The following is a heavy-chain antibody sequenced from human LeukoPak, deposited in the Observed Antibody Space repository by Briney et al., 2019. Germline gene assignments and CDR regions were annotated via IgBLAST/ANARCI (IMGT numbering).Heavy chain of an antibody. V-gene: IGHV1-2*02. Sequence: ASVKVSCKASGYTFTGYYMHWVRQAPGQGLEWMGWINPNSDGTNYAQKFQGRVTMTRDTSISTAYMELSRLRSDDTAVYYCARVGYSGYDYAFDIWGQGTMVTVSS. CDR3: ARVGYSGYDYAFDI. J-gene: IGHJ3*02. D-gene: IGHD5-12*01. CDR1: GYTFTGYY. CDR2: INPNSDGT.